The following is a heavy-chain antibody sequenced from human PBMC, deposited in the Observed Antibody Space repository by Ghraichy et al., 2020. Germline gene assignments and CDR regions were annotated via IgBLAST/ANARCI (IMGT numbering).Heavy chain of an antibody. J-gene: IGHJ5*02. CDR3: AKDLGITIFGVVGWFDP. D-gene: IGHD3-3*01. V-gene: IGHV3-23*01. Sequence: GGSLRLSCAASGFTFSSYAMSWVRQAPGKGLEWVSAISGSGGSTYYADSVKGRFTISRDNSKNTLYLQMNSLRAEDTAVYYCAKDLGITIFGVVGWFDPWGQGTLVTVSS. CDR1: GFTFSSYA. CDR2: ISGSGGST.